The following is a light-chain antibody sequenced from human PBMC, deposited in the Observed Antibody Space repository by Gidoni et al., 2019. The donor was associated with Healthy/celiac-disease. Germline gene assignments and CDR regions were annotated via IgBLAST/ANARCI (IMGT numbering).Light chain of an antibody. V-gene: IGLV1-47*02. CDR1: SSNIGSNY. CDR3: AAWDDSMSGPSYV. Sequence: QSVLTHPPSASGTPGQRVTISCSGSSSNIGSNYVYWYQQLPGTAPKLLIYSNNQRPSGVPDRFSGSKSGTSASLAISGLRSEDEADDYCAAWDDSMSGPSYVFGTGTKVTVL. J-gene: IGLJ1*01. CDR2: SNN.